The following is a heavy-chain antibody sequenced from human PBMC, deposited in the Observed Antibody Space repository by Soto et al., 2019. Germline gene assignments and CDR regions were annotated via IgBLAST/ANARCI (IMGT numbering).Heavy chain of an antibody. V-gene: IGHV3-23*01. CDR3: AKDAYSGYDWNWFDP. D-gene: IGHD5-12*01. CDR1: GFTFSSYA. CDR2: ISGSGGST. J-gene: IGHJ5*02. Sequence: HPGGSLRLSCAASGFTFSSYAMSWVRQAPGKGLEWVSAISGSGGSTYYADSVKGRFTISRDNSKNTLYLQMNSLRAEDTAVYYSAKDAYSGYDWNWFDPWGQGTLVTVSS.